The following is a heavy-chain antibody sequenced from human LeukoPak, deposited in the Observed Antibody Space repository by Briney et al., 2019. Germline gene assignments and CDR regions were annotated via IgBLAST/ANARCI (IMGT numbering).Heavy chain of an antibody. CDR1: GGSFSGYY. CDR2: INHSGST. CDR3: ARILYVWVAATLSWFDP. V-gene: IGHV4-34*01. Sequence: SETLSLTCAVYGGSFSGYYWSWIRQPPGKGLEWIGEINHSGSTNYNPSLKSRVTISVGTSKNQFSLKLSSVTAADTAVYYCARILYVWVAATLSWFDPWGQGTLVTFSS. J-gene: IGHJ5*02. D-gene: IGHD2-15*01.